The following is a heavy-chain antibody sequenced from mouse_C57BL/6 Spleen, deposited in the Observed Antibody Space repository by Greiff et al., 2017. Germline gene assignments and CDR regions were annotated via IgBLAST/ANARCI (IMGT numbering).Heavy chain of an antibody. CDR1: GYTFTDYY. V-gene: IGHV1-26*01. CDR2: INPNNGGT. J-gene: IGHJ1*03. D-gene: IGHD2-2*01. CDR3: ASGGGGYTWYFDV. Sequence: VQLQQSGPELVKPGASVKISCKASGYTFTDYYMNWVKQSHGKSLEWIGDINPNNGGTSYNQKFKGKATLTVDKSSSTAYMKLRSLTSEDSAVYYCASGGGGYTWYFDVWGTGTTGTGSS.